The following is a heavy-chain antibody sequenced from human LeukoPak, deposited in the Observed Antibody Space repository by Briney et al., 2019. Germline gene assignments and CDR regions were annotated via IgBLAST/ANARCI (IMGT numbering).Heavy chain of an antibody. V-gene: IGHV4-61*10. Sequence: SQTLSLTCTVSGGSIGSGSYYWSWIRQPAGKGLEWIGYIYYSGSTNYNPSLKSRVTISVDTSKNQFSLKLSSVTAADTAVYYCARGPRYYYDSSGYYRFDYWGQGTLVTVSS. CDR3: ARGPRYYYDSSGYYRFDY. J-gene: IGHJ4*02. D-gene: IGHD3-22*01. CDR1: GGSIGSGSYY. CDR2: IYYSGST.